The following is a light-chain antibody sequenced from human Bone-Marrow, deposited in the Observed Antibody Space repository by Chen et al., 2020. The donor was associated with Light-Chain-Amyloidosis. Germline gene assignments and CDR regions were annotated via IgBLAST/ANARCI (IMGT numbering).Light chain of an antibody. CDR1: SSDVGGYNY. Sequence: QSALTQPASVSGSPGQSITISCTGTSSDVGGYNYVSCYQQHPGKAPKLMIYDVSNRPSGVSNRFSGSKYGNTASLNISGLQAEDEADYYCSLYTSSSTPWVFGGGTKLTVL. CDR3: SLYTSSSTPWV. CDR2: DVS. V-gene: IGLV2-14*01. J-gene: IGLJ3*02.